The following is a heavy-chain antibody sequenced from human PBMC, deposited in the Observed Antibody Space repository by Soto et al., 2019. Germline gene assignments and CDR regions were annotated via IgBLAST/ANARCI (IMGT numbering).Heavy chain of an antibody. Sequence: EVQLVQSGVEVKNPGESLKISCKGSGYSFTNYWIGWVRQMPGKGLEWMGTIYPGDSDTRYSPSFQGQVTISAGKSLSTAYLQWSSLKASDTAMYYCVRSDSSSWCFDYWGQGTLVTVSS. J-gene: IGHJ4*02. CDR2: IYPGDSDT. CDR1: GYSFTNYW. D-gene: IGHD6-13*01. V-gene: IGHV5-51*03. CDR3: VRSDSSSWCFDY.